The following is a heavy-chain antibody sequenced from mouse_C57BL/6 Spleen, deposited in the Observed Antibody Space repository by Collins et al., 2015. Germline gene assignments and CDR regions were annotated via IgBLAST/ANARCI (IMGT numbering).Heavy chain of an antibody. CDR3: ARSYYGHYYAMDY. CDR2: IDPANGNT. CDR1: GFNIKDTY. Sequence: EVQLQQSGAELVKPGASVKLSCTASGFNIKDTYMHWVKQRPEQGLEWIGRIDPANGNTKYDPKFQGKATITADTSSNTAYLQLSSLTSEDTAVYYCARSYYGHYYAMDYWGQGTSVTVSS. J-gene: IGHJ4*01. V-gene: IGHV14-3*02. D-gene: IGHD1-2*01.